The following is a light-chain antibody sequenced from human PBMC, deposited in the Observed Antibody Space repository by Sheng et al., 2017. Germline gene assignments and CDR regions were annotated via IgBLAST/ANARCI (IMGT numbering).Light chain of an antibody. CDR3: QQYGSLPLT. Sequence: EIVLTQSPATLSLSAGERVTLSCRTSQNVAGNYLAWYQQKPGQAPRLLIYGASTRATGVPDRFSGRGSGRDFTLTITGLEPEDFAVYYCQQYGSLPLTFGPGTKVDIK. J-gene: IGKJ3*01. CDR2: GAS. CDR1: QNVAGNY. V-gene: IGKV3-20*01.